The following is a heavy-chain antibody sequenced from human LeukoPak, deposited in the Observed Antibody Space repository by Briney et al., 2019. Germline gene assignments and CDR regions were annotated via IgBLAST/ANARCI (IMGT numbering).Heavy chain of an antibody. CDR3: AKDADIAAAGDDP. CDR2: ISSSGGAT. Sequence: PGGSLRLSCAASRFTFNSYDMSWVRQAPGRGLEWVSVISSSGGATYYADSVKGRFTISRDNSKNTLYLQMNSLRAEDTAVYYCAKDADIAAAGDDPWGQGTLVTVSS. J-gene: IGHJ5*02. CDR1: RFTFNSYD. V-gene: IGHV3-23*01. D-gene: IGHD6-13*01.